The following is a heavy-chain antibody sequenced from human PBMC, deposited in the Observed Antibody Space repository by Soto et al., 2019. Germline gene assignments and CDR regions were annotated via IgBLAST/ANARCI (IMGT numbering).Heavy chain of an antibody. CDR3: AKSDESGNIWGSYRL. V-gene: IGHV3-23*01. Sequence: EVQLLESGGGLVQPGGSLRLSCAASGFTFRTYAMSWVRQTPVKGLEWRSAMRGGTTYYADSVKGRFTISRDNAKNTRYLQLNSRRAEDTALYYCAKSDESGNIWGSYRLGGQGTLVTVSS. CDR2: MRGGTT. CDR1: GFTFRTYA. D-gene: IGHD3-16*02. J-gene: IGHJ4*02.